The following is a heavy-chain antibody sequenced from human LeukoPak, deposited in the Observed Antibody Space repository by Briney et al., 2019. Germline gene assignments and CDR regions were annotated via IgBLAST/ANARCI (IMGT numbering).Heavy chain of an antibody. Sequence: SETLSLTCNVSGDSIRSDYWSWIRQPPGKGLEWIGSIYYSGSTYYNPSLKSRVTISVDTSKNQFSLKLSSVTAADTAVYYCASYSSSWYRGYYFDYWGQGTLVTVSS. J-gene: IGHJ4*02. V-gene: IGHV4-59*05. D-gene: IGHD6-13*01. CDR1: GDSIRSDY. CDR3: ASYSSSWYRGYYFDY. CDR2: IYYSGST.